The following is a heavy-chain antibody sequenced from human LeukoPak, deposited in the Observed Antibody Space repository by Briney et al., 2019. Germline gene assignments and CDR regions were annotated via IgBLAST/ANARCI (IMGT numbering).Heavy chain of an antibody. CDR1: GFTFYEYN. J-gene: IGHJ4*02. CDR3: XXVNGXYRSSSNVNLDY. V-gene: IGHV3-43*01. Sequence: GGSLRLSCAASGFTFYEYNMHWVRQAPGKGLEWVSLISWSGGYTYYADSVKGRFTISRDDSKKSLFLQMNSLRIEDAGLYYCXXVNGXYRSSSNVNLDYWGQGTQVTVSS. D-gene: IGHD6-6*01. CDR2: ISWSGGYT.